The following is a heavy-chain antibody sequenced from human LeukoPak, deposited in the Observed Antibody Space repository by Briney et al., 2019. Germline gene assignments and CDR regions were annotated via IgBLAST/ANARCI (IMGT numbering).Heavy chain of an antibody. V-gene: IGHV1-2*02. Sequence: ASVKVSCKASGYTFTGYYMHWVRQAPGQGLEWMGWINPNSGGTNYAQKFQGRVTMARDTSISTAYMELSRLRSDDTAVYYCARDQRYCSSNSCQQNWFDPWGQGTLVTVSS. D-gene: IGHD2-2*01. CDR2: INPNSGGT. CDR1: GYTFTGYY. J-gene: IGHJ5*02. CDR3: ARDQRYCSSNSCQQNWFDP.